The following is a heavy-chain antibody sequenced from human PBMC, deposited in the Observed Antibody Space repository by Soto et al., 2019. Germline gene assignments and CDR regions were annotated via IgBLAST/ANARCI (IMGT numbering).Heavy chain of an antibody. CDR1: GGPFSGYY. V-gene: IGHV4-34*01. CDR2: INHSGST. D-gene: IGHD4-4*01. J-gene: IGHJ6*02. Sequence: SETLSLTCAVYGGPFSGYYWSWIRQPPGKGLEWIGEINHSGSTNYNPSLKSRVTISVDTSKNQFSLKLSSVTAADTAVYYCAKLQSNYYYGMDVWGQGTTVTVSS. CDR3: AKLQSNYYYGMDV.